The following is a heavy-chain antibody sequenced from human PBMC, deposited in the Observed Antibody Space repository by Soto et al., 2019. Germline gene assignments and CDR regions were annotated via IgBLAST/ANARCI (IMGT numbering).Heavy chain of an antibody. CDR2: IIPIFGTS. CDR1: GGPFSSYA. V-gene: IGHV1-69*13. D-gene: IGHD3-10*01. CDR3: ARVQGSGSYYGSYYYGMDV. J-gene: IGHJ6*02. Sequence: SVKVSCKASGGPFSSYAISWVRQAPGQGLEWMGGIIPIFGTSNYAQKFQGRVTITADESTSTAYMELSSLRSEDTAVYYCARVQGSGSYYGSYYYGMDVWGQGTTVTVSS.